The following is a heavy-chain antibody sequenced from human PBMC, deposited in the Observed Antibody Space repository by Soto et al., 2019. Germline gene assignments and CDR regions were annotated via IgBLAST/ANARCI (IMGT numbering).Heavy chain of an antibody. CDR1: GFSLTSPAVG. D-gene: IGHD6-19*01. V-gene: IGHV2-5*02. CDR3: AHGSGWLSDY. Sequence: QITLKESGPTLVKPTQTLTLTCTFSGFSLTSPAVGVNWIRQPPGRALEWLALIYWDDDKQYSTSLKSRLAITRDTSKSQGVLTSTKMDHVDTATYYLAHGSGWLSDYWGQGTVVTVSS. CDR2: IYWDDDK. J-gene: IGHJ4*02.